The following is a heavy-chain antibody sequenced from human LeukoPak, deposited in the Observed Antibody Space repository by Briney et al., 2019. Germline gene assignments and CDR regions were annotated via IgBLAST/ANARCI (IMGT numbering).Heavy chain of an antibody. CDR1: GGSISSGSYY. V-gene: IGHV4-61*10. CDR2: IYYSGST. CDR3: ARENGAVYSSNWYHAFDI. D-gene: IGHD6-13*01. Sequence: SQTLSLTCTVSGGSISSGSYYWSWIRQPAGKGLEWIGDIYYSGSTNYNPSLKSRVTISLDTSKNQFSLKLSSVTAADTAMYYCARENGAVYSSNWYHAFDIWGQGTMVTVSS. J-gene: IGHJ3*02.